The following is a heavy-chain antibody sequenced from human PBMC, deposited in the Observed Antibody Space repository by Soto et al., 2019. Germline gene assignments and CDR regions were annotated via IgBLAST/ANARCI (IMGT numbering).Heavy chain of an antibody. CDR1: GFTLGSYD. CDR2: LVGDCGDT. CDR3: ARSRCDSFSGGSYKGLDY. D-gene: IGHD3-10*01. V-gene: IGHV3-23*04. Sequence: EVQLAESGGGLEQPGGSLRLSCAASGFTLGSYDMIWVRQAPGKGLEWVSGLVGDCGDTYYADSVRGRFTISRDTSKNMLFLQMNSLRAEDTAIDYCARSRCDSFSGGSYKGLDYWGQGSLVTVSS. J-gene: IGHJ4*02.